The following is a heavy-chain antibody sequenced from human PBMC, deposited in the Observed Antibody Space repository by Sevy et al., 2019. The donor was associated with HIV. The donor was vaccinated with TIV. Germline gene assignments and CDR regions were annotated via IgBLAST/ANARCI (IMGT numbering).Heavy chain of an antibody. CDR3: ARRAYYYDSSGYWTGYFDY. Sequence: SETLSLTCGVSGGSISSSNWWTWVRQPPGKGLEWIGESYHSGNTNYNPSLKSRVTISVDKSNNQFSLRLSSVTAADTAVYFCARRAYYYDSSGYWTGYFDYWGQGTLVTVS. J-gene: IGHJ4*01. V-gene: IGHV4-4*02. D-gene: IGHD3-22*01. CDR1: GGSISSSNW. CDR2: SYHSGNT.